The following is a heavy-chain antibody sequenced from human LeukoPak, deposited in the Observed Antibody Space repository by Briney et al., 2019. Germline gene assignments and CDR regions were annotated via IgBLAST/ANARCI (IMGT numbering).Heavy chain of an antibody. CDR1: GGSISSYY. D-gene: IGHD3-3*01. V-gene: IGHV4-59*01. CDR3: VLKGDFWSI. CDR2: ISYSGTT. J-gene: IGHJ4*02. Sequence: SETLSLTCTVSGGSISSYYWSWIRQPPGKGLEWIGYISYSGTTNYNPSLKNRVTISVDTSKNHFSLKLSSVTAADTAVYYCVLKGDFWSIWGQGTLVTVSS.